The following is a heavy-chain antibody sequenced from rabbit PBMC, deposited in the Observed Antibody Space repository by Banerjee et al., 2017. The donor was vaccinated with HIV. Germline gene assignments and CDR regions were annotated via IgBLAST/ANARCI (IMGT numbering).Heavy chain of an antibody. V-gene: IGHV1S47*01. CDR3: ARDLGYASSSGHYFIWAL. J-gene: IGHJ4*01. D-gene: IGHD1-1*01. CDR2: IDPVFGST. Sequence: QEQLVESGGGLVKPGASLTLTCTASGFDFSSHYMSWVRQAPGKGLEWIGYIDPVFGSTYYASWVNGRFTISSHNAQNTVDLQMNSLTAADTATYFCARDLGYASSSGHYFIWALWGPGTLVTVS. CDR1: GFDFSSHY.